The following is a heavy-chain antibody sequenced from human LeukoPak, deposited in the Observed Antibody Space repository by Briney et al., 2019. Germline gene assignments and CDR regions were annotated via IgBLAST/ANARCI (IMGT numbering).Heavy chain of an antibody. D-gene: IGHD3-10*01. CDR3: ARGGGDS. J-gene: IGHJ4*02. CDR2: MTQDGGGK. V-gene: IGHV3-7*01. CDR1: GVTVSRYW. Sequence: PGGSLRLSCAASGVTVSRYWMSWVRQAPGKGLEWVAMMTQDGGGKYYVDSVKGRFTISGGNAKNSLYLQMNSLRAEDTAVYYCARGGGDSWGQGTLVTVSS.